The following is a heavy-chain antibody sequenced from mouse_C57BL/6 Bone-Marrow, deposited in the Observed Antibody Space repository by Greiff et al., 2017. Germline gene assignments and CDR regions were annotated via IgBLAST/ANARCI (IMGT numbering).Heavy chain of an antibody. D-gene: IGHD6-5*01. J-gene: IGHJ1*03. CDR2: IGPSDSYT. V-gene: IGHV1-59*01. CDR3: ARDALLSWYFEV. Sequence: QVQLQQPGAELVRPGTSVKLSCQASGYTFTSYWMHWVKQRPGQGLEWIGVIGPSDSYTNYNQKFKGKATLTVDTSSSTAYMQLSSLTSEDSAVYDCARDALLSWYFEVWGTGTTVTVSS. CDR1: GYTFTSYW.